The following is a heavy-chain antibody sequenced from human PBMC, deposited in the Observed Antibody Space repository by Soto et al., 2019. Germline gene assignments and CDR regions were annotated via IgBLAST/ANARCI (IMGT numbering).Heavy chain of an antibody. CDR2: IIPILGIA. Sequence: QVQLVQSGAEVKKPGSSVKVSCKASGGTFSSYTISWVRQAPGQGLEWMGRIIPILGIANYAQKFQGRVTITADKSTSTAYVELSSLRSEDTAVYYCARLAGSGYDTNWYFDLWGRGTLVTVSS. J-gene: IGHJ2*01. CDR3: ARLAGSGYDTNWYFDL. CDR1: GGTFSSYT. D-gene: IGHD5-12*01. V-gene: IGHV1-69*02.